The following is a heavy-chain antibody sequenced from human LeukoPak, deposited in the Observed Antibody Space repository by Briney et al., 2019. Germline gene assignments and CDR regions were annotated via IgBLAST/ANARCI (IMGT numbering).Heavy chain of an antibody. Sequence: PGGSLRLSCAASGFTFSSYWMHWVRQAPGKGLEWVSYISSGGSTTYYAGSVKGRFTVSRDNAKNSLYLQMNSLRAEDTAVYYCARDHMGYDYWGQGTLVTASS. D-gene: IGHD1-26*01. V-gene: IGHV3-48*04. CDR1: GFTFSSYW. CDR2: ISSGGSTT. J-gene: IGHJ4*02. CDR3: ARDHMGYDY.